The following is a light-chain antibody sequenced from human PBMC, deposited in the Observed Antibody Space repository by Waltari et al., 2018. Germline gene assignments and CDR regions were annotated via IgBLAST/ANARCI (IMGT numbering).Light chain of an antibody. Sequence: EIVLTQSPGTLSLSPGARAPLSGRASQSVSRTLAWYQQKPGQAPRLLIYDASTRATGIPDRFSGSGSGTDFSLTISRLEPEDFAVYYCQKYGTLPATFGQGTKVEIK. CDR2: DAS. J-gene: IGKJ1*01. V-gene: IGKV3-20*01. CDR3: QKYGTLPAT. CDR1: QSVSRT.